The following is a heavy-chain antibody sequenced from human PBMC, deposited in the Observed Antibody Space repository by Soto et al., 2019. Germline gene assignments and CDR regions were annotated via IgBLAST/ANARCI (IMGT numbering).Heavy chain of an antibody. CDR2: IYYSGST. CDR3: ARQVVPAARYEAYFDY. CDR1: GGSISSYY. D-gene: IGHD2-2*01. Sequence: SETLSLTCTVSGGSISSYYWSWIRQPPGKGLEWIGYIYYSGSTNYNPSLKSRVTISVDTSKNQFSLKLSSVTAADTAVYYCARQVVPAARYEAYFDYWGQGTLVTVSS. V-gene: IGHV4-59*08. J-gene: IGHJ4*02.